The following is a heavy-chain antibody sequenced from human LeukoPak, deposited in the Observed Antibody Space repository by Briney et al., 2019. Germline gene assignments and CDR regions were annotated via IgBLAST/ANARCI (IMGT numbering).Heavy chain of an antibody. CDR3: ADNLSL. D-gene: IGHD1-1*01. Sequence: SGGSLRLSCAASGFTFRTRSMNWVRQAPGKGLEWISYIHASGNIIYYADSVRGRFTISRDNAENSLYLQMNSLTAEDTAVYYCADNLSLWGQGTLVTVSS. J-gene: IGHJ4*02. V-gene: IGHV3-48*04. CDR2: IHASGNII. CDR1: GFTFRTRS.